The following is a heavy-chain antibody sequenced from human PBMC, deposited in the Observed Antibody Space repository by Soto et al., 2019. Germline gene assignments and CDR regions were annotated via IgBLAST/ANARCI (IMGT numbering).Heavy chain of an antibody. Sequence: VGSLRLSCAASGFTFSSYGMHWVRQAPGKGLEWVAVISYDGSNKYYADSVKGRFTISRDNSKNTLYLQMNSLRAEDTAVYYCAKGEIGTNYYYYGMDVWGQGTTVTVSS. J-gene: IGHJ6*02. CDR2: ISYDGSNK. V-gene: IGHV3-30*18. CDR1: GFTFSSYG. D-gene: IGHD3-16*01. CDR3: AKGEIGTNYYYYGMDV.